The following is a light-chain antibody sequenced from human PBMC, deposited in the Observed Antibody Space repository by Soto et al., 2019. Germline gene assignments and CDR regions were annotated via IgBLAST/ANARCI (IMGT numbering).Light chain of an antibody. CDR2: DAS. CDR1: QSVSSY. V-gene: IGKV3-11*01. J-gene: IGKJ5*01. Sequence: EIVLTQSPVTLSVSPGERATLSCRASQSVSSYLAWFQQKPGQAPRLLIYDASNRATGIPARFSGSGSETDFTLTISSLEPEDFAVYYCQQRSNWPPTFGQGTRLEIK. CDR3: QQRSNWPPT.